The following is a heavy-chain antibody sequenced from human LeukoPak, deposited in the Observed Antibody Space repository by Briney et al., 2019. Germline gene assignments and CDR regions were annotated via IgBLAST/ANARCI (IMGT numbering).Heavy chain of an antibody. CDR3: ARESGRGWGSLCY. Sequence: SVKVSCKASGGTFSSYAISWVRQAPGQGLERMGGIIPIFGTANYAQKFQGRVTITTDESTSTAYMELSSLRSEDTAVYYCARESGRGWGSLCYWGQGTLVTVSS. D-gene: IGHD3-16*01. CDR1: GGTFSSYA. CDR2: IIPIFGTA. J-gene: IGHJ4*02. V-gene: IGHV1-69*05.